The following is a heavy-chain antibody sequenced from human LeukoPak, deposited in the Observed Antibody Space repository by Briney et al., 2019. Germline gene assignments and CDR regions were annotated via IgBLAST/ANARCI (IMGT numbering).Heavy chain of an antibody. J-gene: IGHJ4*02. CDR3: AKDFVVALDY. D-gene: IGHD2-15*01. CDR2: ISGSGDNT. V-gene: IGHV3-23*01. CDR1: GFTFSTYV. Sequence: GGSLRLSCAASGFTFSTYVMSWVRQAPGKGLEWVSGISGSGDNTYYADSVKGRFTISRDNSKNTLYLQMNSLRAEDTAVYYCAKDFVVALDYWGQGTLVTVSS.